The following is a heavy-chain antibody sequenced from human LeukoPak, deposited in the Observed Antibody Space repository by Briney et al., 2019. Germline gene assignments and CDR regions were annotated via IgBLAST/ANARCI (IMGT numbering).Heavy chain of an antibody. CDR1: GFTVSSNY. CDR2: IYSGGST. Sequence: GGSLRLSCAASGFTVSSNYMSWVRQAPGKGLEWVPVIYSGGSTYYADSVKGRFTISRDNSKNTLYLQMNSLRAEDTAVYYCARERLWREGGAFDIWGQGTMVTVSS. CDR3: ARERLWREGGAFDI. J-gene: IGHJ3*02. V-gene: IGHV3-53*01. D-gene: IGHD3-10*01.